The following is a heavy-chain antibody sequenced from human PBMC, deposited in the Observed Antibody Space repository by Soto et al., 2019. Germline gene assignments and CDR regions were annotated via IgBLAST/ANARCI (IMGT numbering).Heavy chain of an antibody. CDR1: GYTFTSYG. V-gene: IGHV1-18*01. D-gene: IGHD5-12*01. Sequence: ASVKVSCKASGYTFTSYGISWVRQAPGQGLEWMGWISAYNGNTNYAQKLQGRVTMTTDTSTSTAYMELRSLRSDDTAVYYCARSRDGYKYNWFAPGGQGTLVTVSS. J-gene: IGHJ5*02. CDR2: ISAYNGNT. CDR3: ARSRDGYKYNWFAP.